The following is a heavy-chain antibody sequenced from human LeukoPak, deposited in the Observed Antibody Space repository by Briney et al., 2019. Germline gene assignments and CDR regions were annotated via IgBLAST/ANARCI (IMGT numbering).Heavy chain of an antibody. CDR2: ISYDGSNK. CDR1: GFTFTTSG. D-gene: IGHD1-14*01. CDR3: ATGAGDFDH. V-gene: IGHV3-30*03. Sequence: GGSLRLSCAASGFTFTTSGMHWVRQAPGKGLEWVAVISYDGSNKYYADSVKGRFTISRDNSKNTLYLQMNSLRAEDTAVYYCATGAGDFDHWGQGILVTVSS. J-gene: IGHJ4*02.